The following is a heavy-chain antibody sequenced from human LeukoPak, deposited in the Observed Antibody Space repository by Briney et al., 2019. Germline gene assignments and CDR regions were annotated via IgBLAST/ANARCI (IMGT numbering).Heavy chain of an antibody. CDR1: GFTFSSYS. J-gene: IGHJ4*02. D-gene: IGHD6-13*01. CDR3: VIMYSSTDY. CDR2: ISSSSTI. Sequence: PGGSLRLSCAASGFTFSSYSMNWVRQAPGKGLEWVSYISSSSTIYYADSVKGRFTISRDNAKNSLYLQMNSLRDEDTAVYYCVIMYSSTDYWGQGTLVTVSS. V-gene: IGHV3-48*02.